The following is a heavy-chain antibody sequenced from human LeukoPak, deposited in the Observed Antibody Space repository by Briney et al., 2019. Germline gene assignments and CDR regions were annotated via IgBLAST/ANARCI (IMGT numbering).Heavy chain of an antibody. CDR2: ICDSGRTV. V-gene: IGHV3-11*01. CDR1: GFTFSDYY. J-gene: IGHJ4*02. D-gene: IGHD3-22*01. CDR3: ARDRLGDYDHSGYYDK. Sequence: PGGSLRLSCAASGFTFSDYYMRWLRPAPGKGREWVAYICDSGRTVYYADSVKGRFTISRYNAKNSVYLQMNNLRAQDTAVYYCARDRLGDYDHSGYYDKWGQGTLVTVSS.